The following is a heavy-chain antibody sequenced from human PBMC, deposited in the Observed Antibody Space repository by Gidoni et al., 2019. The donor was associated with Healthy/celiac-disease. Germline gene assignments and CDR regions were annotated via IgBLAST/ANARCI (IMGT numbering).Heavy chain of an antibody. CDR2: ISYDGSNK. CDR3: ARDRETAFDI. J-gene: IGHJ3*02. V-gene: IGHV3-30-3*01. CDR1: GFTFSSYA. Sequence: QVQLVESGGGVVQPGRSLRLSCAASGFTFSSYAMHWVRQAPGTGLEWVAVISYDGSNKYYADSVKGRFTISRDNSKNTLYLQMNSLRAEDTAVYYCARDRETAFDIWGQGTMVTVSS.